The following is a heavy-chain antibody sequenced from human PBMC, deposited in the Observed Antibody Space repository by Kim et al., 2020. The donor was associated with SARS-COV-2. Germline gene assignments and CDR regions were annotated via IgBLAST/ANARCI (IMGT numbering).Heavy chain of an antibody. J-gene: IGHJ5*02. CDR3: AREGAPPPPITMVRGVPAGWFDP. CDR1: GGTFSSYA. CDR2: IIPIFGTA. Sequence: SVKVSCKASGGTFSSYAISWVRQAPGQGLEWMGGIIPIFGTANYAQKFQGRVTITADESTSTAYMELSSLRSEDTAVYYCAREGAPPPPITMVRGVPAGWFDPWGQGTLVTVSS. D-gene: IGHD3-10*01. V-gene: IGHV1-69*13.